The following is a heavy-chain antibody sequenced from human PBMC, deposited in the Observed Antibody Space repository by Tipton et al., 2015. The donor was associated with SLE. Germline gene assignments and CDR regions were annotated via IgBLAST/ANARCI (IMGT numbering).Heavy chain of an antibody. CDR1: GYTFINYV. CDR2: TNTNTGNP. D-gene: IGHD4-17*01. V-gene: IGHV7-4-1*02. Sequence: QSGPEVKKPGASVKVSCKASGYTFINYVMSWVRQAPGQGLEWMGWTNTNTGNPTYAQGFTGRFVFSLDTSVSTAYLQINSLKAEDTAVYYCARTSGDFESDFDKWGQGTLVTVSP. CDR3: ARTSGDFESDFDK. J-gene: IGHJ4*02.